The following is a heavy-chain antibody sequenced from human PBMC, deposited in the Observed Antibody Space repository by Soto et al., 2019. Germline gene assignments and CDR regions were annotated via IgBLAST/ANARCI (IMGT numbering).Heavy chain of an antibody. J-gene: IGHJ4*02. D-gene: IGHD2-8*02. V-gene: IGHV1-69*01. CDR1: GGTFSNYA. CDR2: IVPIFGTA. CDR3: ASPTGKLEY. Sequence: QVQLVQSGAEVKKPGSSVKVSCRTSGGTFSNYAISWVRQAPGQGLEWMGGIVPIFGTATYAQKFQGRVTITADESTSTADVELSSLRSDDTAVYYCASPTGKLEYWGQGTLVTVSS.